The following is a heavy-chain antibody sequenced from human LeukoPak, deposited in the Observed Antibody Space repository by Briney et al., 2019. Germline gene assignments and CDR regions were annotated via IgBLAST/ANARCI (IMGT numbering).Heavy chain of an antibody. V-gene: IGHV4-4*07. Sequence: SETLSLTCTVSGGSISSYYWCWIRQPAGKGLEWIGRIYTSGSTNYNPSLKSRVTMSVDTSKNQFSLKLSSVTAADTAVYYCARVLDYYDSSGSPAFDIWGQGTMVTVSS. CDR2: IYTSGST. J-gene: IGHJ3*02. D-gene: IGHD3-22*01. CDR1: GGSISSYY. CDR3: ARVLDYYDSSGSPAFDI.